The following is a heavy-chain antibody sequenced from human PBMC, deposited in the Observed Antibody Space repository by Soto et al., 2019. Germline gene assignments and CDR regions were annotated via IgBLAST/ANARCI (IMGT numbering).Heavy chain of an antibody. CDR1: GGSSSSGGYY. CDR3: ARDKLWFGEFPHTGGMDV. Sequence: SETLSLTCTVSGGSSSSGGYYWSWIRQHPGKGLEWIGYIYYSGSTYYNPSLKSRVTISVDTSKNQFSLKLSSVAAADTAVYYCARDKLWFGEFPHTGGMDVWGQGTTVTVSS. CDR2: IYYSGST. V-gene: IGHV4-31*03. J-gene: IGHJ6*02. D-gene: IGHD3-10*01.